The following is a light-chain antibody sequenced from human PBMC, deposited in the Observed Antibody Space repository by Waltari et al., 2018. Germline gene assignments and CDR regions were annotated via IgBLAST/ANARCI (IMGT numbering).Light chain of an antibody. CDR1: SSDIGKYNY. J-gene: IGLJ1*01. CDR3: CSDAGSGTYV. V-gene: IGLV2-23*02. Sequence: HSALTQPASVSGSPGQSITISCTGTSSDIGKYNYVSWDQHLPGKGPKFMISEVTKRHSGVLNRFSGSKSGKTASLIISGLQAADEAEYYCCSDAGSGTYVFGTGTKLNVV. CDR2: EVT.